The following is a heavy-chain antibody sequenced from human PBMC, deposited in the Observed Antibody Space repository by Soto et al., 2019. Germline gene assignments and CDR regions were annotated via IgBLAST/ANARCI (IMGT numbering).Heavy chain of an antibody. Sequence: QVQLQQWGAGLLKPSETLSLTCAVYGGSFSGYYWSWIRQPPGKGLEWIGEINHSGSTNYNPSLKSRVTTSVGTSTHQFSLKLTSLSAAGMAVYFCARRSSVVVPAAISPGGGYYYYGMHLWGQGTTVTVSS. CDR3: ARRSSVVVPAAISPGGGYYYYGMHL. V-gene: IGHV4-34*01. J-gene: IGHJ6*02. CDR2: INHSGST. CDR1: GGSFSGYY. D-gene: IGHD2-2*02.